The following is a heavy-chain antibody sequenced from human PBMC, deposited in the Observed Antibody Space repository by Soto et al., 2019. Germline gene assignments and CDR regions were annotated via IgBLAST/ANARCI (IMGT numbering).Heavy chain of an antibody. V-gene: IGHV1-69*13. CDR2: IIPIFGTA. CDR3: ARQGVVVVPAAYGGNWFDP. J-gene: IGHJ5*02. CDR1: GGTFSSYA. Sequence: ASVKVSCKASGGTFSSYAISWVRQAPGQGLEWMGGIIPIFGTANYAQKFQGRVTITADESTSTAYMELSSLRSEDTAVYYGARQGVVVVPAAYGGNWFDPWGQGTLVTVSS. D-gene: IGHD2-2*01.